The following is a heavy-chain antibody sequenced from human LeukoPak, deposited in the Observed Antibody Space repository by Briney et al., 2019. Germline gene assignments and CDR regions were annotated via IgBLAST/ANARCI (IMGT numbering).Heavy chain of an antibody. D-gene: IGHD4-11*01. CDR2: ISYDGSNK. J-gene: IGHJ4*02. V-gene: IGHV3-30*18. CDR1: GLTFSTYG. Sequence: GGSLRLSCAASGLTFSTYGMHWVRQAPGKGLEWVAVISYDGSNKYYADSVKGRFTISRDNSKNTLYLQMNSLRAEDTAVFYCAKDRHDYSNSFDYWGQGTLVTVSS. CDR3: AKDRHDYSNSFDY.